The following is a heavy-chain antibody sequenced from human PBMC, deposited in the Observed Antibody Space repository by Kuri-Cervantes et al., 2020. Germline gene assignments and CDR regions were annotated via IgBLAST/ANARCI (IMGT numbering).Heavy chain of an antibody. CDR3: AREYYYDTKGFDL. J-gene: IGHJ2*01. V-gene: IGHV3-7*01. CDR2: IKRDGNEK. Sequence: GESLKISCAASGFTFSSYWMSWVRQAPGKGLEWVANIKRDGNEKYYVDSVKGRFTISSDNAKNSLYLQMNSLRAEDTAVYYCAREYYYDTKGFDLWGRGTLVTVSS. D-gene: IGHD3-22*01. CDR1: GFTFSSYW.